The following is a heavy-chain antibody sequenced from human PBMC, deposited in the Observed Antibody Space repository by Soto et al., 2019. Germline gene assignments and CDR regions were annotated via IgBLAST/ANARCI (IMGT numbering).Heavy chain of an antibody. V-gene: IGHV1-69*13. CDR1: GGTFSSYA. Sequence: ASVKVSCKASGGTFSSYAISWVRQAPGQGLEWMGGIIPIFGTANYAQKFQGRVTITADESTSTAYMELSSLRSEDTAVYYCARSSGSGWIFDYWGQGTLVTVSS. CDR2: IIPIFGTA. CDR3: ARSSGSGWIFDY. J-gene: IGHJ4*02. D-gene: IGHD6-19*01.